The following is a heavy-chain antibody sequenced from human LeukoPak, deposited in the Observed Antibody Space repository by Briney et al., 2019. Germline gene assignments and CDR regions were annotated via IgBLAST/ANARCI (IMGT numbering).Heavy chain of an antibody. D-gene: IGHD2-15*01. V-gene: IGHV1-69*06. Sequence: SVKVSCKASGGTFSSYAISWVRQAPGQGLEWMGGIIPIFGTANYAQKFQGRVTITADKSTSTAYMELSSLRSEDTAVYYCARVPVGYCSGGSCFTSYYSDYWGQGTLVTVSS. CDR1: GGTFSSYA. J-gene: IGHJ4*02. CDR2: IIPIFGTA. CDR3: ARVPVGYCSGGSCFTSYYSDY.